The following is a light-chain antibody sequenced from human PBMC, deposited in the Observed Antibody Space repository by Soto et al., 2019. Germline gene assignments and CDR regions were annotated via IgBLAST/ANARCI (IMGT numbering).Light chain of an antibody. J-gene: IGLJ1*01. V-gene: IGLV2-14*01. CDR1: SSDIGGYDY. CDR3: NSYTTSSSLYV. Sequence: QSALTQPASVSGSPGQSITISCTGTSSDIGGYDYVSWYQQYPGKAPKLMIYDVSNRPSGVSDRFSGSKSANTASLTISGLHAEDEADYYCNSYTTSSSLYVFGTGTEVTVL. CDR2: DVS.